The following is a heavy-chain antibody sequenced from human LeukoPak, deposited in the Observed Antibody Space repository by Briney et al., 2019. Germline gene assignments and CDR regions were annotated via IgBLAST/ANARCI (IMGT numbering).Heavy chain of an antibody. J-gene: IGHJ4*02. V-gene: IGHV3-30*02. D-gene: IGHD3-16*01. CDR3: VCLGLGGLSLD. CDR1: GFTFSSYG. CDR2: IRYDGNNK. Sequence: GGSLRLSCAASGFTFSSYGMHWVRQAPGKGLEWVAFIRYDGNNKYYADSVKGRFTISRDNSKNTLYLQMNSLRVEDTAVYYCVCLGLGGLSLDWGQGTLVTVSS.